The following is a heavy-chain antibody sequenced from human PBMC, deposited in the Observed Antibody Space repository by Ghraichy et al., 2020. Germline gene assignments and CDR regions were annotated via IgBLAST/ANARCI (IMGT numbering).Heavy chain of an antibody. CDR3: ASSREYSSGWYMGY. D-gene: IGHD6-19*01. CDR2: IYYSGST. J-gene: IGHJ4*02. CDR1: GGSISSYY. Sequence: ESLNISCTVSGGSISSYYWSWIRQPPGKGLEWIGYIYYSGSTNYNPSLKSRVTISVDTSKNQFSLKLSSVTAADTAVYYCASSREYSSGWYMGYWGQGTLVTVSS. V-gene: IGHV4-59*01.